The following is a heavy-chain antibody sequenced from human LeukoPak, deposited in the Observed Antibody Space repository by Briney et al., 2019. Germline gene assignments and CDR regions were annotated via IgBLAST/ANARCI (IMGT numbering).Heavy chain of an antibody. CDR2: INPNSGGT. CDR3: ARLTVVPAARGYYYYMDV. CDR1: GYTFTGYY. D-gene: IGHD2-2*01. V-gene: IGHV1-2*02. Sequence: ASVKVSCKASGYTFTGYYMHWVRQAPGQGLEWMGWINPNSGGTNYAQKFQGRVTMTRDTSISTAYMELSRLRSDDTAVYYCARLTVVPAARGYYYYMDVWGKGTTVTVSS. J-gene: IGHJ6*03.